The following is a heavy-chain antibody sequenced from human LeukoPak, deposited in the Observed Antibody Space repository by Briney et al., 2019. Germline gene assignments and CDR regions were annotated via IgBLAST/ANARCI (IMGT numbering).Heavy chain of an antibody. CDR1: VCTFSNYA. D-gene: IGHD3-22*01. Sequence: SVNVSCKPSVCTFSNYAISWVRQAPGQGLEWMGMIIPILCIANYAQQFQGRVPITADKATSTAYMELSSLRSEATAVYYCARDADPYDSSGYYDYWGQGTLVTVSS. J-gene: IGHJ4*02. CDR2: IIPILCIA. V-gene: IGHV1-69*04. CDR3: ARDADPYDSSGYYDY.